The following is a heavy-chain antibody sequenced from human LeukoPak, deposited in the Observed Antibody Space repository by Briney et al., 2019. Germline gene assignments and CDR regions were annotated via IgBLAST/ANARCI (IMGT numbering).Heavy chain of an antibody. V-gene: IGHV3-9*01. CDR2: ITWNSGSV. Sequence: GGSLRLSCAASGFTFDDYAMHWVRQAPGKGLEWVSGITWNSGSVVYADSVKGRFTISRDNSKNELYLQMSSLRAEDTALYYCAKDSVVTAIVGYFDYWGQGTLVTVSS. D-gene: IGHD2-21*02. CDR3: AKDSVVTAIVGYFDY. CDR1: GFTFDDYA. J-gene: IGHJ4*02.